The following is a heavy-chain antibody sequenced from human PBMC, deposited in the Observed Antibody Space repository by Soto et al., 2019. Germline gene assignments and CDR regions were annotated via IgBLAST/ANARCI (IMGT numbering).Heavy chain of an antibody. CDR3: ARSVGSGGVIGGFDY. J-gene: IGHJ4*02. D-gene: IGHD3-16*02. V-gene: IGHV1-69*01. CDR1: GGTFNMYA. Sequence: QVQLVQSGAELKKPGSAVKVSCKASGGTFNMYAMNWVRQAPGQGLEWMGGIIPIFDTPNYAQKFQGRVTITVDESTSTAYMELSSLRFEDTAVYYCARSVGSGGVIGGFDYWGQGTLVTVSS. CDR2: IIPIFDTP.